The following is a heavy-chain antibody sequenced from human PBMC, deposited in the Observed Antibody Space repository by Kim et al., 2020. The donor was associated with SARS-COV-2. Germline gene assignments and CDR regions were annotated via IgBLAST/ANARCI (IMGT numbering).Heavy chain of an antibody. J-gene: IGHJ4*02. Sequence: GGSLRLSCTASGFNSGDFAMTWVRQAPGKGLEWVGFIRSNAYGGATAYAASVNGRFAISRNDSKSNTYLEKQSLRIEDTAGYSCNKGDNEDDTSDHWGQGTLLTV. D-gene: IGHD3-22*01. V-gene: IGHV3-49*04. CDR1: GFNSGDFA. CDR3: NKGDNEDDTSDH. CDR2: IRSNAYGGAT.